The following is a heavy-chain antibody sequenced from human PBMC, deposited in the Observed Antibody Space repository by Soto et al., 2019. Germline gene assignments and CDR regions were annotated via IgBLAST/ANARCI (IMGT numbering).Heavy chain of an antibody. CDR2: ISAHNGNT. J-gene: IGHJ4*02. V-gene: IGHV1-18*01. Sequence: QVHLVQSGAEVKKPGASVKVSCKGSGYTFTSYGITWVRQAPGQGLEWMGWISAHNGNTDYAQKLQGRVTVTRDTSASTAYRELRRLIIADTAVYYCARGRDGDYWGQGAVVTVSS. CDR1: GYTFTSYG. CDR3: ARGRDGDY. D-gene: IGHD6-6*01.